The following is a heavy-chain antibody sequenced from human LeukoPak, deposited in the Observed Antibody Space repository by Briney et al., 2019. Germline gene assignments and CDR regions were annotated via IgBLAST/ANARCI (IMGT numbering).Heavy chain of an antibody. CDR2: TSRAGIS. Sequence: SETLSLTCSVSGESIRSTTFWGWIRPSPGMGLEWIASTSRAGISYYNPSLSSRVTVSADSSKNQFSLRLSSVTAADTAVYYCARRGGHSWDVGNWFDPWGQGTPVTVSS. J-gene: IGHJ5*02. D-gene: IGHD6-13*01. V-gene: IGHV4-39*01. CDR3: ARRGGHSWDVGNWFDP. CDR1: GESIRSTTF.